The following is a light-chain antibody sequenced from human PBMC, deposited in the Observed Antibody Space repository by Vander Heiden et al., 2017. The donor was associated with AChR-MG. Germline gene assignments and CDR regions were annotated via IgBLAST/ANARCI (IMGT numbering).Light chain of an antibody. CDR3: CPSSGSYTLV. J-gene: IGLJ3*02. V-gene: IGLV2-11*01. CDR1: SSDVGGYTF. CDR2: DVN. Sequence: QSALTQPRLVAGSPTQSVTIPCTGTSSDVGGYTFVSWYQHHPGKAPKLMIYDVNKRPSGVPCRFSGSKSGNTASLTISVLQAEDEADYYCCPSSGSYTLVFGGGPNLTVL.